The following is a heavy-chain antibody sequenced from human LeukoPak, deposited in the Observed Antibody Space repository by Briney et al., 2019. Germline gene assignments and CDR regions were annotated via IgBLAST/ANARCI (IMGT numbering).Heavy chain of an antibody. V-gene: IGHV3-21*01. D-gene: IGHD3-3*01. CDR1: GFTFSYYS. CDR3: ARERDFDYYFDY. CDR2: ISSSSSLI. J-gene: IGHJ4*02. Sequence: GGSLRLSCAASGFTFSYYSMNWVRQAPGRGLEWVSCISSSSSLIFYSDSVRGRFTISRDNAKNSLYLQMNSLRAEDTAVYYCARERDFDYYFDYWGQGTLVTVSS.